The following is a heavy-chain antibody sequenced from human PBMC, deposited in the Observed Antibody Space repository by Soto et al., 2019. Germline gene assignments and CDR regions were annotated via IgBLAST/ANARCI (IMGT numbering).Heavy chain of an antibody. CDR1: GYTFSDFD. CDR3: ARGNPFNYAGFDV. J-gene: IGHJ6*02. CDR2: MNAKSGDT. V-gene: IGHV1-8*01. Sequence: QAHLEQSGAELKRPGASVKVSCTASGYTFSDFDINRLRQASGQGPEWMGWMNAKSGDTFFAQRFQGKFNMTWDTSLSTAYMEVGSLTSDYTAIYYCARGNPFNYAGFDVWGQGTTVAVSS. D-gene: IGHD3-16*01.